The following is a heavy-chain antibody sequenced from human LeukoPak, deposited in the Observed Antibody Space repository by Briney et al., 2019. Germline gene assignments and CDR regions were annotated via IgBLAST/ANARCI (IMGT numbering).Heavy chain of an antibody. CDR1: GGPVSGYF. D-gene: IGHD1-1*01. CDR3: ARHDDIGLYQHGMDV. Sequence: DPSETLSLTCTVSGGPVSGYFWSWIRQPPGKGLEWIGYIYYSGYTIYSPSFGSRVTISVDTSKNQFSLRLRYVTAADTAVYYCARHDDIGLYQHGMDVWGQGTTVTVSS. V-gene: IGHV4-59*08. J-gene: IGHJ6*02. CDR2: IYYSGYT.